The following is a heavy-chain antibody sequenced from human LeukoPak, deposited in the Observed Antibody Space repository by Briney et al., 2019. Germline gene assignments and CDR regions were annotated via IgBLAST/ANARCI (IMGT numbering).Heavy chain of an antibody. CDR2: IRSKAYGGTT. CDR3: TRAIKRQSTMIVVVIGEEDAFDI. Sequence: GGSLRLSCTASGFTFGDYAMSWVRQAPGKGLEWVGFIRSKAYGGTTEYAASVKGRFTISRDDSKSIAYLQMNSLKTEDTAVYYCTRAIKRQSTMIVVVIGEEDAFDIWGQEPMVTVSS. CDR1: GFTFGDYA. J-gene: IGHJ3*02. D-gene: IGHD3-22*01. V-gene: IGHV3-49*04.